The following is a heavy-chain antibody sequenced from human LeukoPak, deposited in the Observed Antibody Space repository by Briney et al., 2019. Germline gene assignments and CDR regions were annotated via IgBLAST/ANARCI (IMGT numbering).Heavy chain of an antibody. CDR2: INPSGGST. CDR3: ARALGYCSGGSCYLPGDYYYYGMDV. J-gene: IGHJ6*02. V-gene: IGHV1-46*01. D-gene: IGHD2-15*01. Sequence: ASVKVSCKASGYTFASYDINWVRQATGQGLEWMGIINPSGGSTSYAQKFQGRVTMTRDTSTSTVYMELSSLRSEDTAVYYCARALGYCSGGSCYLPGDYYYYGMDVWGQGTTVTVSS. CDR1: GYTFASYD.